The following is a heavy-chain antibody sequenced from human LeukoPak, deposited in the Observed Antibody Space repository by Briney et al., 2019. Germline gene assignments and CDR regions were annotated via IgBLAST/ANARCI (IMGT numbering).Heavy chain of an antibody. CDR3: ARLKEGIDY. D-gene: IGHD3-10*01. V-gene: IGHV4-39*01. CDR1: GGSISGSSYF. Sequence: SETLSRTCAVSGGSISGSSYFWGWIRQPPGKGLEWIGSIYYSGNTYYNPSLKSRVTISVDTSKNQFSLKLSSVTAADTAVYYCARLKEGIDYWGQGTLVTVSS. CDR2: IYYSGNT. J-gene: IGHJ4*02.